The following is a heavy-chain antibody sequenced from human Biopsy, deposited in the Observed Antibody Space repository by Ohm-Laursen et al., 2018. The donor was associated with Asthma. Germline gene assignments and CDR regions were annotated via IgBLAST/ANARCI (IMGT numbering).Heavy chain of an antibody. CDR3: ARKAGSCISRTCYSLDF. CDR2: INSVFGTT. Sequence: SVKVSCKSLGGTFNTYVIGWVRQAPGRGRGWMGGINSVFGTTTYPQKFQDRVTITADDSTSTVYMELSSLRSEDTAVYYCARKAGSCISRTCYSLDFWGQGTLVTVSS. CDR1: GGTFNTYV. J-gene: IGHJ4*02. V-gene: IGHV1-69*13. D-gene: IGHD2-2*01.